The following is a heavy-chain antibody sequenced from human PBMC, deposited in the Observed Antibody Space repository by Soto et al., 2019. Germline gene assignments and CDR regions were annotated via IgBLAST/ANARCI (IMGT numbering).Heavy chain of an antibody. D-gene: IGHD3-3*01. V-gene: IGHV1-18*01. CDR1: GYTFTSYG. J-gene: IGHJ6*03. CDR3: ARDGMDFWRGYNDYYYYYYMDV. CDR2: ISAYNGNT. Sequence: QVQLVQSGAEVKKPGASVKVSCKASGYTFTSYGISWVRQAPGQGLEWMGWISAYNGNTNYAQKLQGRVTMTTDTSTSTDYLELRSLRSDDTAVYYCARDGMDFWRGYNDYYYYYYMDVWGKGTTVTVSS.